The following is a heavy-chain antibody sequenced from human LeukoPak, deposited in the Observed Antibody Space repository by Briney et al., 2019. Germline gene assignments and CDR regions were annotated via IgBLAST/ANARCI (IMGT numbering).Heavy chain of an antibody. D-gene: IGHD3-3*01. Sequence: SGGSLRLSCTASGFTFSAYSMNWVRQAPGKGLEWISYIGLNSPSIYYADSVKGRFTISRDNAKNSLYLQMNSLRAEDTAVYYCASLRRYYDLKGGVWGKGTTVTVSS. V-gene: IGHV3-48*04. CDR1: GFTFSAYS. CDR3: ASLRRYYDLKGGV. CDR2: IGLNSPSI. J-gene: IGHJ6*04.